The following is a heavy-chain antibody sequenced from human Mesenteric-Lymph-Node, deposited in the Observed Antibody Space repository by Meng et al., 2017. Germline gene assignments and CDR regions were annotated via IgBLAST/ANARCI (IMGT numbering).Heavy chain of an antibody. V-gene: IGHV1-18*01. Sequence: ASVKVSCKASGYTFTSYGISWVRQAPGQGLEWMGWISAYNGNTNYAHKLQGRVTMTTDTFTSTAYMELRSLRSDDTAVYYCARAQGAGYSSGWYSFDYWGQGTLVTVSS. CDR1: GYTFTSYG. J-gene: IGHJ4*02. D-gene: IGHD6-19*01. CDR2: ISAYNGNT. CDR3: ARAQGAGYSSGWYSFDY.